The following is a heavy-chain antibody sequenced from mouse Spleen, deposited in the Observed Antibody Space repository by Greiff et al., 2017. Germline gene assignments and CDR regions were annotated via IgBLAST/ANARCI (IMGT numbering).Heavy chain of an antibody. Sequence: VKLKETGPGLVAPSQSLSITCTVSGFSLTSYGVHWVRQPPGKGLEWLVVIWSDGSTNYNSALKSRLSISKDNSKSQVFLKMNSLQTDDTAMYYCARHGHYGSSYVGAWFAYWGQGTLVTVSA. CDR2: IWSDGST. CDR3: ARHGHYGSSYVGAWFAY. CDR1: GFSLTSYG. V-gene: IGHV2-6-1*01. J-gene: IGHJ3*01. D-gene: IGHD1-1*01.